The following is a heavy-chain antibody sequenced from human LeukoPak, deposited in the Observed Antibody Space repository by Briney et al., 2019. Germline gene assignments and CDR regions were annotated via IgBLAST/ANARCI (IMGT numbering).Heavy chain of an antibody. V-gene: IGHV4-34*01. CDR2: INHSGST. J-gene: IGHJ4*02. CDR3: ARADIVLMVSASETYYFDY. CDR1: GGSFSGYY. Sequence: SEILSLTCAVYGGSFSGYYWSWIRQPPGKGLEWIGEINHSGSTNYNPSLKSRVTISVDTSKNQFSLKLSSVTAADTAVYYCARADIVLMVSASETYYFDYWGQGTLVTVSS. D-gene: IGHD2-8*01.